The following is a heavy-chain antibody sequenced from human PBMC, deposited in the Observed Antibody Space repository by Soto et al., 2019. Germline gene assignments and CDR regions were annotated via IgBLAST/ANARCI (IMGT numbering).Heavy chain of an antibody. Sequence: GGSLRLSCAASGFTFSSYAMHWVRQAPGKGLEWVAVISYDGSNKYYADSVKGRFTISRDNSKNTLYLQMNSLRAEDTAVYYCAREDYDYVWGSYRPLYYFDYWGQGTLVTVSS. CDR1: GFTFSSYA. CDR3: AREDYDYVWGSYRPLYYFDY. CDR2: ISYDGSNK. J-gene: IGHJ4*02. V-gene: IGHV3-30-3*01. D-gene: IGHD3-16*02.